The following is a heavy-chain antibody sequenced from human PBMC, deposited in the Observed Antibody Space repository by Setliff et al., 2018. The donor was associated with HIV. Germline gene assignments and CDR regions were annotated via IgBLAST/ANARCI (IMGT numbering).Heavy chain of an antibody. Sequence: GASVKVSCKVSGYTLTELSMHWVRQAPGKGLEGMGGFEPEDGETIYAQKFQGRVTMTEDTSTDTAYMQLSSLRSEDTAVYYCATAYKNTYYYGSGSNKDNWFDPWGQGTLVTVSS. V-gene: IGHV1-24*01. J-gene: IGHJ5*02. CDR1: GYTLTELS. CDR3: ATAYKNTYYYGSGSNKDNWFDP. D-gene: IGHD3-10*01. CDR2: FEPEDGET.